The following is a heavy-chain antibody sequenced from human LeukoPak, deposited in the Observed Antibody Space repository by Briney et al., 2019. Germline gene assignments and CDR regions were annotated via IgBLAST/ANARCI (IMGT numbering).Heavy chain of an antibody. V-gene: IGHV1-69*06. CDR2: IIPIFGTA. CDR1: GYTFTSHA. J-gene: IGHJ4*02. Sequence: SVKVSCKASGYTFTSHAITWVRQAPGGGLEWMGRIIPIFGTANYAQKFQGTVTITADKSTSTTYLELSSLRSEDTAMYYCVSTYYYDSGGSPDYWGQGTLVIVSS. D-gene: IGHD3-22*01. CDR3: VSTYYYDSGGSPDY.